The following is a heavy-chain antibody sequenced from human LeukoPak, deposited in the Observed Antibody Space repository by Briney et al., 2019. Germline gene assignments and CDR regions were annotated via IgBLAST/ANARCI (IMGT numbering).Heavy chain of an antibody. V-gene: IGHV3-23*01. J-gene: IGHJ4*02. D-gene: IGHD6-13*01. CDR3: AKSLGYSRSWFDN. CDR2: ISGSGGGT. Sequence: GGSLRLSCAASGLTFSSYAMSWVRQAPGKGLEWVSGISGSGGGTYYADSVKGRFTISRDNSKNTLYLQMNSLRVGDTAVYYCAKSLGYSRSWFDNWGQGTLVTVSS. CDR1: GLTFSSYA.